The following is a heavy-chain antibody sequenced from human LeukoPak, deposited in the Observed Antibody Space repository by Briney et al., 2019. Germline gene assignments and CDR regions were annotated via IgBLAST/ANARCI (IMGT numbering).Heavy chain of an antibody. CDR1: GSTFSNYA. CDR3: AKWGDYDVLTGYYVFDY. Sequence: PGASLTLSCTPSGSTFSNYAMSWLSQATGKELQWLSTIIDSGGNTYYADSVKGLFTISRDNSKNTVFLQMNSLRAEDTAVYYCAKWGDYDVLTGYYVFDYWGQGTLVTVSS. CDR2: IIDSGGNT. D-gene: IGHD3-9*01. V-gene: IGHV3-23*01. J-gene: IGHJ4*02.